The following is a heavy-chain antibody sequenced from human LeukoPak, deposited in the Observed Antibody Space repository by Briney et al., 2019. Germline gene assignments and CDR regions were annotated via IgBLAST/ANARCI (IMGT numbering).Heavy chain of an antibody. Sequence: ASVKVSCKASGYTFTSYGISWVRQAPGQGLEWMGWISAYNGNTNYAQKLQGRVTMTTDTSTSTAYMELRSLRSDDTAVYYCARGEYYDILTGYYGPLFYWGQGTLVTVSS. CDR3: ARGEYYDILTGYYGPLFY. CDR1: GYTFTSYG. CDR2: ISAYNGNT. D-gene: IGHD3-9*01. V-gene: IGHV1-18*01. J-gene: IGHJ4*02.